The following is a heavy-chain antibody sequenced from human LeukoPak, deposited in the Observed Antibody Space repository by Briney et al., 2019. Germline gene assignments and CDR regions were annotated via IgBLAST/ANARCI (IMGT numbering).Heavy chain of an antibody. CDR3: ASTYSYGFVDY. D-gene: IGHD5-18*01. Sequence: PGGSLRLSCAASGFTVSSNYMSWVRQAPGKGLEWVSVIYSGGSTYYADSVKGRFTISRDNSKNTLYLQMNSLRAEDTAVYYCASTYSYGFVDYWGQGTLVTVSS. J-gene: IGHJ4*02. CDR2: IYSGGST. CDR1: GFTVSSNY. V-gene: IGHV3-66*01.